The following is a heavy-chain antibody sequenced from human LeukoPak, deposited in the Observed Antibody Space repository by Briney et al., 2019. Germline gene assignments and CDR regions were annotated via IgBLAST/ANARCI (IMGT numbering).Heavy chain of an antibody. CDR1: GFTFSKYT. Sequence: GGSLRVSCAASGFTFSKYTMNWVRQAPGKGLEWVASISSQESYVYYADSMKGRFTISRDNANNSLNLQLDSLRAEDTAVYYCARAILTVSGTALFYLDFWGQGTLVTVSP. V-gene: IGHV3-21*01. D-gene: IGHD6-19*01. CDR2: ISSQESYV. CDR3: ARAILTVSGTALFYLDF. J-gene: IGHJ4*02.